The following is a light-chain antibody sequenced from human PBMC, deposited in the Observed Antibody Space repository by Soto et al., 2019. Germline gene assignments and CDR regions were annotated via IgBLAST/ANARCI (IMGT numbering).Light chain of an antibody. Sequence: DIQMTQSPSSLSASVGDRVTITCRASQSVSGQLNWYQQKSGKAPKLLIYYISSLQSGVPPRFSGSGSGTDFTLTISSLQPEDFASYYCQQSSTMPSTFGQGTKVEIK. CDR1: QSVSGQ. CDR2: YIS. V-gene: IGKV1-39*01. J-gene: IGKJ1*01. CDR3: QQSSTMPST.